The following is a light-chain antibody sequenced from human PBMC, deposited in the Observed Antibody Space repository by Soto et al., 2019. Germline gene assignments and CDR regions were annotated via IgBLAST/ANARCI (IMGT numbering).Light chain of an antibody. J-gene: IGKJ1*01. CDR3: QQYGTSLRGT. Sequence: ESVLTQSPGTLSLSPGERATLSCRGSQNIKSNYLAWYRQNPGQAPRLLIYGASNRAAGVPARFSGSGSGTDFTLTITRLEPEDFAVYYCQQYGTSLRGTFGQGTKVEIK. V-gene: IGKV3-20*01. CDR1: QNIKSNY. CDR2: GAS.